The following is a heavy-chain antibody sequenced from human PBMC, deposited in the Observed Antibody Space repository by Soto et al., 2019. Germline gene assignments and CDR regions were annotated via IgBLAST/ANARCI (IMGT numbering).Heavy chain of an antibody. Sequence: SETLSLTCTVSGGSISSGGYYWSWIRQHPGKGLEWIGYIYYSGSTYYNPSLKSRVTISVDTSKNQFSLKLSSVTAADTAVYYCARDSPQRSFWGGLFPRGMDVWGQGTTVTVSS. D-gene: IGHD3-3*01. CDR1: GGSISSGGYY. V-gene: IGHV4-31*03. CDR3: ARDSPQRSFWGGLFPRGMDV. J-gene: IGHJ6*02. CDR2: IYYSGST.